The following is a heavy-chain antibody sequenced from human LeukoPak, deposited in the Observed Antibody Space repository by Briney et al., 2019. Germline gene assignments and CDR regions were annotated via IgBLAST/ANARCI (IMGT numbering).Heavy chain of an antibody. CDR2: ISGSGGST. D-gene: IGHD5-12*01. J-gene: IGHJ4*02. CDR3: AKIGGYDLYYFDY. V-gene: IGHV3-23*01. Sequence: GGSLRLSCAASGFAFSSYAMSWVRQAPGKGLEWVSAISGSGGSTYYADSVKGRFTISRDNSKNTLYLQMNSLRAEDTAVYYCAKIGGYDLYYFDYWGQGTLVTVSS. CDR1: GFAFSSYA.